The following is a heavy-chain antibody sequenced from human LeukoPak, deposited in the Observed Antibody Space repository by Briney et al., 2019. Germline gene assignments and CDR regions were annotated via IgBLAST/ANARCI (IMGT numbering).Heavy chain of an antibody. Sequence: PGGSLRLSCAASGFTFSDYYMSWIRQAPGKGLEWVSYISSSGSTIYYADSVKGRFTISRDNAKNSLYLQMNSLRAEDTAVYYCARRPYSWRSAFDIWGQGTMVTVSS. CDR3: ARRPYSWRSAFDI. D-gene: IGHD1-20*01. V-gene: IGHV3-11*04. CDR2: ISSSGSTI. J-gene: IGHJ3*02. CDR1: GFTFSDYY.